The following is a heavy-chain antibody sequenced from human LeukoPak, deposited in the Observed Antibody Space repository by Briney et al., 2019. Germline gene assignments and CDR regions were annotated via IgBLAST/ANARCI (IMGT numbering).Heavy chain of an antibody. V-gene: IGHV1-8*01. CDR2: VHPNGGNT. Sequence: ASVKVSCKTSGYPFTTWEINWVRQAAGQGLEWMGWVHPNGGNTAYAQKFQGRVTMTRDTSISTAYMELSSLRSEDTAVYYCARGDWFDPWGQGTLVTVSS. J-gene: IGHJ5*02. CDR3: ARGDWFDP. CDR1: GYPFTTWE.